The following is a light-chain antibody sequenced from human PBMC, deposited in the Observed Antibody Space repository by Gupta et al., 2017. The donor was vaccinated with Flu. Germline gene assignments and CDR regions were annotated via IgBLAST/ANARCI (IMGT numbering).Light chain of an antibody. CDR1: SSDVGSYNL. J-gene: IGLJ3*02. V-gene: IGLV2-23*01. CDR2: EDR. Sequence: QSALTQPASVSGSPGQSITISCTGTSSDVGSYNLVSWYQQHPGKAPKLMIYEDRKRPSGVSNRFSGSKSGNTASLTISGLQAEDEADYYCCSYATSSWVFGRGTKLTVL. CDR3: CSYATSSWV.